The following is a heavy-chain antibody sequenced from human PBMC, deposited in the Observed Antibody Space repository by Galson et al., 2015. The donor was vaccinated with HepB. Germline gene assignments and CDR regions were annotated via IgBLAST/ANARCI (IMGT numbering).Heavy chain of an antibody. CDR2: ISSSGSTI. D-gene: IGHD6-13*01. V-gene: IGHV3-48*03. CDR1: GFTFSSYE. CDR3: ARAWYSSSHTSFDY. Sequence: SLRLSCAASGFTFSSYEMNWVRQAPGKGLEWVSYISSSGSTIYYADSVKGRFTISRDNAKNSLYLQMNSLRAEDTAVYYCARAWYSSSHTSFDYWGQGTLVTVSS. J-gene: IGHJ4*02.